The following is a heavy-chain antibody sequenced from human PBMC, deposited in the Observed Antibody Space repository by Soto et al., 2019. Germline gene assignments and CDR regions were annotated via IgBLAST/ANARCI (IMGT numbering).Heavy chain of an antibody. V-gene: IGHV4-59*08. CDR1: GGSISSYY. J-gene: IGHJ5*02. Sequence: QVQLQESGPGLVKPSETLSLTCTVSGGSISSYYWSWIRQPPGKGLEWIGYIYYSGSTNYNPSPKSRVTISVDTSKNQFSLKLSSVTAADTAVYYCARLGIVVVPAAMSENWFDPWGQGTLVTVSS. CDR2: IYYSGST. CDR3: ARLGIVVVPAAMSENWFDP. D-gene: IGHD2-2*01.